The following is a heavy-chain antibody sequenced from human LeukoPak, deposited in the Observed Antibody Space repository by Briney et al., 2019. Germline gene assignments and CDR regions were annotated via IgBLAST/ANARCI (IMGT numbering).Heavy chain of an antibody. Sequence: PGGSLRLSCAASGFIFSHYSMNWVRQAPGKGLEWVSSISTSSRYIYYADSMKGRFTISRDNAENSLYLQMNSLRVEDTAVYYCARDDGSGSYNWFDPWGQGTLVTVSS. V-gene: IGHV3-21*01. CDR2: ISTSSRYI. CDR3: ARDDGSGSYNWFDP. CDR1: GFIFSHYS. J-gene: IGHJ5*02. D-gene: IGHD3-10*01.